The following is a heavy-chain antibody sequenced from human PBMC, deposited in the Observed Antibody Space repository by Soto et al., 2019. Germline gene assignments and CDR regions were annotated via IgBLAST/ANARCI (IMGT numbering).Heavy chain of an antibody. CDR3: ARTYDNSGPNSGGYAFDI. CDR1: GDSINSYY. CDR2: CYKSGTT. D-gene: IGHD3-22*01. J-gene: IGHJ3*02. Sequence: QVQLQESGPGLVKPSETLSFTCTVSGDSINSYYWSWIRQPPGKGLEWIAYCYKSGTTNYNPSLKSRVTISVDTSKNQFSLKLSSVTAADTAVYYCARTYDNSGPNSGGYAFDIWGQGTMLTVSS. V-gene: IGHV4-59*01.